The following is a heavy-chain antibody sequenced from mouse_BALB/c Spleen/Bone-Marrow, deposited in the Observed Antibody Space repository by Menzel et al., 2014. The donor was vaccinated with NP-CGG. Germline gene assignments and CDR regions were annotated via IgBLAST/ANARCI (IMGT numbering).Heavy chain of an antibody. J-gene: IGHJ3*01. CDR1: GYTFTSYY. CDR3: TRSYYAKEGAWFAY. V-gene: IGHV1S81*02. CDR2: INPSNGGT. Sequence: QVQLQQSGAELVKPGASVKLSCKASGYTFTSYYMYWVKQRPGQGLERIGGINPSNGGTNFNEKFKSKATLTVDKSSSTAYMQLSSLTSEDSAVYYCTRSYYAKEGAWFAYWGQGTLVTVSA. D-gene: IGHD1-1*01.